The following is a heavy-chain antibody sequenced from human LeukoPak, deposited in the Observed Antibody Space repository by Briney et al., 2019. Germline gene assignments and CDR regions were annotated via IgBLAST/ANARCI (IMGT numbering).Heavy chain of an antibody. V-gene: IGHV3-7*01. D-gene: IGHD3-10*01. J-gene: IGHJ4*02. CDR3: AREETDVLLWFGEYPYYFNY. CDR1: RFTFSSYG. Sequence: GGSLRLSCAASRFTFSSYGMSWVRQAPGKGLEWVANIKQDGSEKYYVDSVRGRFTISRDNAKNSLYLQMNSLRAEDTAVYYCAREETDVLLWFGEYPYYFNYWGQGTLVTVSS. CDR2: IKQDGSEK.